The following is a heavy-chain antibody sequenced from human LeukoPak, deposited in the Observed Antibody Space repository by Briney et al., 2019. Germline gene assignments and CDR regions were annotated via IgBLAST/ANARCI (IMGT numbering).Heavy chain of an antibody. CDR1: GYTFTGYY. D-gene: IGHD1-26*01. J-gene: IGHJ4*02. CDR2: ISTYNGDT. Sequence: ASVKVSCKASGYTFTGYYIHWVRQAPGQGLEWMGWISTYNGDTNYAQKVQGRVIMTTDTSTNTGYMELRSLRSDDTAVYYCARGSYYDYWGQGTLVTVSS. V-gene: IGHV1-18*04. CDR3: ARGSYYDY.